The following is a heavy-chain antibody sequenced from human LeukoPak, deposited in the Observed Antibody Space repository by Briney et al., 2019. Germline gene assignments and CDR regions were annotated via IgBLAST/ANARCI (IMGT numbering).Heavy chain of an antibody. CDR2: INPNSGNT. Sequence: ASVKVSCKASGYTFTSYDINWVRQATGQGLEWMGYINPNSGNTGYAQRFQGRLTMTRNTSISTAYMEPSSLISDDTAIYYCARELRRDAYWGQGALVTVSS. D-gene: IGHD4-17*01. CDR1: GYTFTSYD. J-gene: IGHJ4*02. V-gene: IGHV1-8*01. CDR3: ARELRRDAY.